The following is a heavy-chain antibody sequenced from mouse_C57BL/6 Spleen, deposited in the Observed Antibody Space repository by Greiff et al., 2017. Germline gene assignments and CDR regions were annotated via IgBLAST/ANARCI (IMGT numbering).Heavy chain of an antibody. D-gene: IGHD1-1*01. Sequence: EVQLQQSGTVLARPGASVKMSCKTSGYTFTSYWMHWVKQRPGQGLEWIGAIYPGNSDTSYNQKFKGKAKLTAVTSASTAYMELSSLTNEDSAVYYCTRGYGSGQWYFDVWGTGTTVTVSS. V-gene: IGHV1-5*01. J-gene: IGHJ1*03. CDR2: IYPGNSDT. CDR3: TRGYGSGQWYFDV. CDR1: GYTFTSYW.